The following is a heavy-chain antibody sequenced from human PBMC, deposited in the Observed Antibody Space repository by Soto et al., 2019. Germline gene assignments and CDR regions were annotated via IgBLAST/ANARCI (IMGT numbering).Heavy chain of an antibody. CDR3: ARVGWVFGVVIHPLNWFDP. CDR1: GYTFTSYG. J-gene: IGHJ5*02. CDR2: ISAYNGNT. V-gene: IGHV1-18*01. Sequence: GASVKVSCKASGYTFTSYGISWVRQAPGQGLEWMGWISAYNGNTNYAQKPQGRVTMTTDTSTSTAYMELRSLRSDDTAVYYCARVGWVFGVVIHPLNWFDPWGQGTLVTVSS. D-gene: IGHD3-3*01.